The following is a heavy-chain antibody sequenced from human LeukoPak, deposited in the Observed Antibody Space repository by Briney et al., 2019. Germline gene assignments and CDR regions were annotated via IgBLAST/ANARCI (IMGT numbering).Heavy chain of an antibody. CDR3: ARHYYDSGSFSDY. D-gene: IGHD3-10*01. V-gene: IGHV4-39*01. Sequence: SPSETLSLTCTVSGGSISSNSYYWGWIRQPPGKGLGWMGSIFYSGSTYYNPSLKSRVTISVDTSKNQFSLKLSSVTAADTAVYFCARHYYDSGSFSDYWGQGTLVTVSS. J-gene: IGHJ4*02. CDR2: IFYSGST. CDR1: GGSISSNSYY.